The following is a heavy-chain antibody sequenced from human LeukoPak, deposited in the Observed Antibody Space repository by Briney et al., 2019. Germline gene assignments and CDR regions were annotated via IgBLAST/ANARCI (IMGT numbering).Heavy chain of an antibody. CDR2: IKQGGTER. D-gene: IGHD1-26*01. CDR3: ARGVNVGPVYYFDY. Sequence: GGSLRLSCAVSGFTFSSYWMTWVRQAPGKGLEWVANIKQGGTERYYVDSVKGRFTISRDNAKNSLFLQMNSLRAEDTAVYYCARGVNVGPVYYFDYWGQGTLVTVSS. J-gene: IGHJ4*02. V-gene: IGHV3-7*04. CDR1: GFTFSSYW.